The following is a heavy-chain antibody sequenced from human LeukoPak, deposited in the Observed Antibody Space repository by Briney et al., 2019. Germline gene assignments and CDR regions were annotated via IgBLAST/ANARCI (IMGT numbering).Heavy chain of an antibody. J-gene: IGHJ4*02. CDR2: ISSSGTRT. CDR3: VKGGFTYYDD. Sequence: GGSLRLSCAAYGFTFTNYAMSWVRQAPGEGLEWVSAISSSGTRTYYAGSVKGRFTTSTDNSKSTLYLQMNSLRAEDRAVYYCVKGGFTYYDDWGQGTLVTVSS. CDR1: GFTFTNYA. D-gene: IGHD3-22*01. V-gene: IGHV3-23*01.